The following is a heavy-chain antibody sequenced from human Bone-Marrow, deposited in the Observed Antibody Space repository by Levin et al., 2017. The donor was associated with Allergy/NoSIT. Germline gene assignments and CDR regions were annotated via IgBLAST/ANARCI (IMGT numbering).Heavy chain of an antibody. CDR3: ASGREV. CDR2: INSSGGTT. Sequence: ASVKVSCQASGYTVTTYFIHWVRQAPGQGLEWMGIINSSGGTTTYAQKFQGRVSMTRDTSTSTFYMELNSLRSQDTAVYYCASGREVWGQGNLVNVSS. D-gene: IGHD1-26*01. J-gene: IGHJ4*02. CDR1: GYTVTTYF. V-gene: IGHV1-46*03.